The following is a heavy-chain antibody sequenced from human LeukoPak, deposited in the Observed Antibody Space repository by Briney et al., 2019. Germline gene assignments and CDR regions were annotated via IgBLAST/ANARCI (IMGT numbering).Heavy chain of an antibody. J-gene: IGHJ4*02. CDR2: IYYSGST. D-gene: IGHD3-10*01. CDR1: GGSISSYY. CDR3: ARAVYGSGSPMNLGVVY. Sequence: SETLSLTCTVSGGSISSYYWSWIRQPPGKGLEWIGYIYYSGSTNYNPSLKSRVTISVDTSKNQFSLKLSSVTAADTAVYYCARAVYGSGSPMNLGVVYWGQGTLVTVSS. V-gene: IGHV4-59*01.